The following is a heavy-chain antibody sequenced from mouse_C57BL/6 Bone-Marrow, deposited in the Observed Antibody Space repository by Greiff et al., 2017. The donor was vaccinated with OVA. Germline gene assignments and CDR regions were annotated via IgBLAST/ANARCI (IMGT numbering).Heavy chain of an antibody. CDR1: GFNIKDDY. CDR3: TSYEYDEAYYAMDD. V-gene: IGHV14-4*01. Sequence: EVQLQQSGAELVRPGASVKLSCTASGFNIKDDYMHWVKQRPEQGLEWIGWIDPENGDTESASKFQGKATITADTSSNTAYLQLSSLTSEETAVYYCTSYEYDEAYYAMDDWGQGTSVTVSS. CDR2: IDPENGDT. J-gene: IGHJ4*01. D-gene: IGHD2-4*01.